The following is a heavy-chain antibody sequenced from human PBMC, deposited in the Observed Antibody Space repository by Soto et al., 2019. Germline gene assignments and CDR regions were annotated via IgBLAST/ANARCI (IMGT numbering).Heavy chain of an antibody. CDR3: ARGGGFLEWLSNGDGAFDI. V-gene: IGHV1-2*04. CDR1: GYTFTGNY. CDR2: INPNSGGT. D-gene: IGHD3-3*01. J-gene: IGHJ3*02. Sequence: ASVKLSCKASGYTFTGNYMHWVRHAPGQGLEWMGWINPNSGGTNYAQKFQGWVTMTRDTSISTAYMELSRLRSDDTAVYYCARGGGFLEWLSNGDGAFDIWGQGTMVTVSS.